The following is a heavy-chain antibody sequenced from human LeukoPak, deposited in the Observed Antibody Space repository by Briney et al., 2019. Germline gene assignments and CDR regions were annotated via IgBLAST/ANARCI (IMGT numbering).Heavy chain of an antibody. J-gene: IGHJ5*02. Sequence: GESLKISCKGSGYSITSNWIGWVRQMPGKGLEWMGIIYPGDSDTRYSPSFQGQVTISADKSISTAYLQWSSLKASDTAMYYCARWYYDSSSRTGFDPWGQGTLVTVSS. CDR2: IYPGDSDT. CDR3: ARWYYDSSSRTGFDP. CDR1: GYSITSNW. D-gene: IGHD3-22*01. V-gene: IGHV5-51*01.